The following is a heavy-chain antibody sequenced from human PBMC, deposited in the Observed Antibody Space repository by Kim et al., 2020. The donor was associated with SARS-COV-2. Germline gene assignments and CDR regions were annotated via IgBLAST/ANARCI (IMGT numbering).Heavy chain of an antibody. D-gene: IGHD3-3*01. CDR1: GGSISSSNW. V-gene: IGHV4-4*02. CDR2: IYHSGST. Sequence: SETLSLTCAVSGGSISSSNWWSWVRQPPGKGLEWIGEIYHSGSTNYNPSLKSRVTISVDKSKNQFSLKLSSVTAADTAVYYCARGRGDFWSGYNYYYGMDVWCQGTTVTVSS. J-gene: IGHJ6*02. CDR3: ARGRGDFWSGYNYYYGMDV.